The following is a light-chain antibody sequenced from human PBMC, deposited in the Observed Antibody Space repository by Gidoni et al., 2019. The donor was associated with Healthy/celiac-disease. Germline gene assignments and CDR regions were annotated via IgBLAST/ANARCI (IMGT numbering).Light chain of an antibody. J-gene: IGKJ5*01. CDR2: DAS. Sequence: AIQLTQSPSYLSASVGDRVNITCRASQGISSALAWYQQKPGKAPKLLIYDASSLESGVPSRFSGSGSGTDFTLTISSLQPEDFATYYCQQFNNYRITFXXXSRLEIK. CDR3: QQFNNYRIT. CDR1: QGISSA. V-gene: IGKV1D-13*01.